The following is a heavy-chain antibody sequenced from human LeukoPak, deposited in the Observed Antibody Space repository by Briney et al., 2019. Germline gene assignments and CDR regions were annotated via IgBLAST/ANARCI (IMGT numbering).Heavy chain of an antibody. CDR1: GFTFSNYS. CDR2: ISSSSSYI. D-gene: IGHD3-3*01. Sequence: GGSLRLSCAASGFTFSNYSMNWVRQAPGEGLEWVSSISSSSSYIYYADSMKGRFTISRDNAKNSLYLQMNSLRAEDMALYYCAKDPNYDFWSGYSFDYWGQGTLVTVSS. J-gene: IGHJ4*02. CDR3: AKDPNYDFWSGYSFDY. V-gene: IGHV3-21*04.